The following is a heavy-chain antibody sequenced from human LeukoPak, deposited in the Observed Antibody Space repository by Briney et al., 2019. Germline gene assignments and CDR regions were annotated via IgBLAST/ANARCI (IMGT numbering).Heavy chain of an antibody. CDR2: IYSDGST. V-gene: IGHV3-53*01. Sequence: PGGSLRLSCAASGFTVSSNYMSWVRQAPGKGLEWVSIIYSDGSTYYADSVKGRFSISRDNSKNTLYLQMNSLRAEDTAVYYCAREDCSGGSCYSYLDYWGQGTLVTVSS. J-gene: IGHJ4*02. D-gene: IGHD2-15*01. CDR1: GFTVSSNY. CDR3: AREDCSGGSCYSYLDY.